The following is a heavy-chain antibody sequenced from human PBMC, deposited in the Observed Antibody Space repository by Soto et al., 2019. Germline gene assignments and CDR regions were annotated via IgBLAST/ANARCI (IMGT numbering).Heavy chain of an antibody. CDR2: ISYDGSNK. Sequence: QLVESGGGVVQPGRSLSLSCAASGFTFSSYGMHWVRQAPGKGLEWVAVISYDGSNKYSADSVKGRFTISRDNSKNTLYLQMNSLRAEDTALYYCAKATPPTLWGQGTLVTVSS. CDR1: GFTFSSYG. V-gene: IGHV3-30*18. J-gene: IGHJ4*02. CDR3: AKATPPTL.